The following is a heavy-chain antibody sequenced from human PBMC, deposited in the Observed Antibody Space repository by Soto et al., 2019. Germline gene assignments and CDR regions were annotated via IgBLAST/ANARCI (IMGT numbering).Heavy chain of an antibody. CDR2: IGTAGDT. CDR3: ARGGPTYSNSSRAYYYYMDV. V-gene: IGHV3-13*01. D-gene: IGHD4-4*01. Sequence: EVQLVESGGGLVQPGGSLRLSCAASGFTFSSYDMHLVRQATGKGLEWVSAIGTAGDTYYPGSVKGRFTISRENAKNSLYLQMNSLRAGDTAVYYCARGGPTYSNSSRAYYYYMDVWGKGTTVTVSS. J-gene: IGHJ6*03. CDR1: GFTFSSYD.